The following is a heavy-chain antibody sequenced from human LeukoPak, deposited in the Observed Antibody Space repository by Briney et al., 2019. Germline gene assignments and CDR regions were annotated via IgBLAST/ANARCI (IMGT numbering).Heavy chain of an antibody. V-gene: IGHV1-46*01. CDR1: GYTFTSYY. Sequence: ASVKVSCTASGYTFTSYYMHWVRQAPGQGLEWMGIINPSGGSTSYAQKFQGRVTMTRDTSTNTDYMELSSLTSEDTAVYYCARDNSAGTPTYWWFDPWGQGTLVTVSS. J-gene: IGHJ5*02. D-gene: IGHD1/OR15-1a*01. CDR2: INPSGGST. CDR3: ARDNSAGTPTYWWFDP.